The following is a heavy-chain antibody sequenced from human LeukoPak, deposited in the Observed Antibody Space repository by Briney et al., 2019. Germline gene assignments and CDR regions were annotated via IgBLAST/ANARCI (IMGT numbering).Heavy chain of an antibody. J-gene: IGHJ6*02. CDR1: GGTFSSYA. Sequence: GASVKVSCKASGGTFSSYAISWVRQAPGQGLEWMGRIIPIFGIANYAQKFQGRVTITADKSTSTAYMELSSLRSEDTAVYYCARGGGPDYYYYYGMDVWGQGTTVTVSS. CDR2: IIPIFGIA. CDR3: ARGGGPDYYYYYGMDV. D-gene: IGHD3-10*01. V-gene: IGHV1-69*04.